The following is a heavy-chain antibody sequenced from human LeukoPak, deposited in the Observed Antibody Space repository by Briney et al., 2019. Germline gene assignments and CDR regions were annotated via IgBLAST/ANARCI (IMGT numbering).Heavy chain of an antibody. D-gene: IGHD6-13*01. J-gene: IGHJ4*02. V-gene: IGHV3-23*01. Sequence: GGSLRLSCAASGFTFSNFAMSWVRQVPGKGLEWVSGIAGSGGPTYHANSVKGRFTISRDNSKSTLYLQMTSLRAEDTAVYYCARDGIAAAALPQRVEYWGQGTLVTVSS. CDR2: IAGSGGPT. CDR1: GFTFSNFA. CDR3: ARDGIAAAALPQRVEY.